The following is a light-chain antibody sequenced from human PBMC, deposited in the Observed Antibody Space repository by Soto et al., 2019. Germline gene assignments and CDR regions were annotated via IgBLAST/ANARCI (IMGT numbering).Light chain of an antibody. CDR3: AAWDDTLNGYF. CDR1: SSNIGSNT. J-gene: IGLJ1*01. Sequence: QSALTQPPSASGTPGQRVTISCSGSSSNIGSNTVNWYQQLSGTAPKLLIYSNDQRPSGVPARFPGSKSGTSASLAISGLQSEDEADYYWAAWDDTLNGYFFGAGTKVTVL. V-gene: IGLV1-44*01. CDR2: SND.